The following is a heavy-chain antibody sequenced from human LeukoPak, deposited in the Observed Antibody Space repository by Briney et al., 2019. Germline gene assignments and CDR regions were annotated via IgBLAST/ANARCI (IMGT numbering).Heavy chain of an antibody. CDR2: MIPILVIA. CDR1: GGTLTRYA. V-gene: IGHV1-69*04. J-gene: IGHJ4*02. CDR3: ARDTSSAVAGTVFDY. D-gene: IGHD6-19*01. Sequence: GPSVKVSCKASGGTLTRYAISWVRQAAGHGLGWMGRMIPILVIANYAQKFQGRLTITADPSTSTAYMDLSSLRSEHTAVYYCARDTSSAVAGTVFDYWGQGNLVTVSS.